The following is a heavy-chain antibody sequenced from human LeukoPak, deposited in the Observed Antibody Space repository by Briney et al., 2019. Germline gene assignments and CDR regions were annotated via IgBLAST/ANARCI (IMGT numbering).Heavy chain of an antibody. CDR3: ATSPRYGFPWLLLHWYFDL. CDR2: INTNTGDP. D-gene: IGHD3-10*01. CDR1: GYTFTSYG. Sequence: ASVKVSCKASGYTFTSYGMHWVRQAPGQGLEWMGWINTNTGDPTYAQGFTGRFVFSLDTSVSTAYLQISGLKAEDTAVYYCATSPRYGFPWLLLHWYFDLWGRGTLVTVSS. V-gene: IGHV7-4-1*02. J-gene: IGHJ2*01.